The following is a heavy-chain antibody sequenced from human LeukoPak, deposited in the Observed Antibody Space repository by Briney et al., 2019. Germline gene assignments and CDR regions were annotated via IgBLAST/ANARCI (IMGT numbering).Heavy chain of an antibody. CDR3: ARDHLVGSSSFYYYYGMDV. J-gene: IGHJ6*02. Sequence: PSETLSLTCTVSGGSISSYYWSWIRQPAGKGLEWIGYIYYSGSTNYNPSLKSRVTISVDTSKNQFSLKLSSVTAADTAVYYCARDHLVGSSSFYYYYGMDVWGQGTTVTVSS. CDR1: GGSISSYY. CDR2: IYYSGST. V-gene: IGHV4-59*01. D-gene: IGHD6-13*01.